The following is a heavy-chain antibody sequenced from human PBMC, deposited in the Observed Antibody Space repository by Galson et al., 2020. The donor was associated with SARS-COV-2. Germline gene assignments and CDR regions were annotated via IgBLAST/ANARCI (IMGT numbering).Heavy chain of an antibody. J-gene: IGHJ4*02. CDR3: ARDGVPRLSYYYDSSGYFFDY. D-gene: IGHD3-22*01. V-gene: IGHV1-3*01. CDR2: INAGNGNT. Sequence: ASVKVSCKASGYTFTNYIIHWVRQDPGQRPEWMGWINAGNGNTKKSQKFQGRVTITRDTSASTAYMELSSLRSEDTAVYYCARDGVPRLSYYYDSSGYFFDYWGLGTLVTVSS. CDR1: GYTFTNYI.